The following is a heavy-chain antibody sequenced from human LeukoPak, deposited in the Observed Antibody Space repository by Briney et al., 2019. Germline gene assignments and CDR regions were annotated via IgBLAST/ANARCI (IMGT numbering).Heavy chain of an antibody. CDR1: GFTVSSNY. J-gene: IGHJ6*02. Sequence: GGSLRLSCAASGFTVSSNYMSWVRQAPGKGLEWVLAISGSGGSTYYADSVKGRFTISRDNSKNTLYLQMNSLRAEDTAVYYCANRGRYSYGYGMDVWGQGTTVTVSS. V-gene: IGHV3-23*01. CDR2: ISGSGGST. CDR3: ANRGRYSYGYGMDV. D-gene: IGHD5-18*01.